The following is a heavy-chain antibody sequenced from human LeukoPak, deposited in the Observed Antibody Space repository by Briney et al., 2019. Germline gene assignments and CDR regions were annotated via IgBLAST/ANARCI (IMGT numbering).Heavy chain of an antibody. V-gene: IGHV3-30-3*01. Sequence: GGSLRLSCAASGFTFSSYAMHWVRQAPGKGLEWVAVISYDGSNKYYADSVKGRFTISRDNSKNTLYLQMNSLRAEDTAVYYCARAEGYCSSTSCYYWGVFGAFDVWGQGTMVTVSS. CDR3: ARAEGYCSSTSCYYWGVFGAFDV. CDR2: ISYDGSNK. D-gene: IGHD2-2*01. J-gene: IGHJ3*01. CDR1: GFTFSSYA.